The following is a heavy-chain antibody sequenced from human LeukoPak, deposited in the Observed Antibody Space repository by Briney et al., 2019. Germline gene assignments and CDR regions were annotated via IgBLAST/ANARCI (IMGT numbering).Heavy chain of an antibody. V-gene: IGHV3-21*01. D-gene: IGHD3-22*01. CDR2: ISSSSSYI. CDR3: ATGDYDSSGPDY. Sequence: PGGSLRLSCAASGFTFSSYSMNWVRQAPGKGLEGVSSISSSSSYIYYADSVRGRFTISRDNAKNSLYLQMNSLRAADTAVYYCATGDYDSSGPDYWGQGTLVTVSS. CDR1: GFTFSSYS. J-gene: IGHJ4*02.